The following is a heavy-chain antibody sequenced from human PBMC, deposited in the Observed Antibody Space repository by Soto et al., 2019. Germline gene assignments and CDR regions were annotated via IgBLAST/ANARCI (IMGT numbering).Heavy chain of an antibody. V-gene: IGHV4-39*01. J-gene: IGHJ4*02. Sequence: PSATLSLTCIVSGGSITRRSSYWAWIRQPPGKGLEWVGTFYDGNTYHNPSLRSRITIAVDTSKNQFSLKLNSVAAADTAFYYCATTRGLAVGGSFDYWGQGMLVTVSS. CDR2: FYDGNT. D-gene: IGHD3-10*01. CDR1: GGSITRRSSY. CDR3: ATTRGLAVGGSFDY.